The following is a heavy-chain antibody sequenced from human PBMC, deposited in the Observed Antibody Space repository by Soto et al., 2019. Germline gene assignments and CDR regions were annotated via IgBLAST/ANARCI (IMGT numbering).Heavy chain of an antibody. CDR2: IIPIFGTA. CDR1: GGTFSSYA. J-gene: IGHJ6*02. D-gene: IGHD2-15*01. V-gene: IGHV1-69*06. CDR3: ARQDIVVVVAATTYYYYYGMDV. Sequence: QVQLVQSGAEVKKPGSSVKVSCKASGGTFSSYAISWVRQAPGQGLEWMGGIIPIFGTANYAQKLQGRVTMTTDTSTSTAYMELRSLRSDDTAVYYCARQDIVVVVAATTYYYYYGMDVWGQGTTVTVSS.